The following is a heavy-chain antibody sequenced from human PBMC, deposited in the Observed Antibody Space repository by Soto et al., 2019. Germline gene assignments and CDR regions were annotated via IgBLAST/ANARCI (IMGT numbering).Heavy chain of an antibody. D-gene: IGHD6-13*01. CDR3: ARLIRWQKLSQSYYYYGMDV. V-gene: IGHV5-10-1*01. Sequence: GESLKISCKGSGYSFTSYWISWVRQMPGKGLEWMGRIDPSDSYTNYSPSFQGHVTISADKSISTAYLQWSSLKASDTAMYYCARLIRWQKLSQSYYYYGMDVWGQGTTVTVSS. CDR1: GYSFTSYW. J-gene: IGHJ6*02. CDR2: IDPSDSYT.